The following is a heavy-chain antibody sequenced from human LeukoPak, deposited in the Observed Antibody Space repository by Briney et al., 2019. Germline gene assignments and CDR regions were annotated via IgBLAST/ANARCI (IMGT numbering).Heavy chain of an antibody. V-gene: IGHV4-39*02. CDR1: GGSFSSRNYY. D-gene: IGHD6-19*01. CDR3: ARLVAVAGVFDY. Sequence: SEPLSLTCTVSGGSFSSRNYYWGWIRQPPGKGLEWIGNIYYSGSTYYNPSLKRRVTKSVHTPKNHFSLKLSSVTAADTAVYYCARLVAVAGVFDYWGQGTLVTVSS. J-gene: IGHJ4*02. CDR2: IYYSGST.